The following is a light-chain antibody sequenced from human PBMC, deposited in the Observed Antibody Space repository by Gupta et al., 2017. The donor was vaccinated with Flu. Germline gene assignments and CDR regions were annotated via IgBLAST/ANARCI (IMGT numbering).Light chain of an antibody. V-gene: IGLV8-61*01. J-gene: IGLJ3*02. CDR2: NTN. Sequence: TVTLTCCLGSGSVSTSNYPSWYQQTPGHPPRMLFYNTNTRSSGVPGRFSASFPGNKAALTITAAQADDESDYYCLLYTCSGMWLFGGGTKLTVL. CDR3: LLYTCSGMWL. CDR1: SGSVSTSNY.